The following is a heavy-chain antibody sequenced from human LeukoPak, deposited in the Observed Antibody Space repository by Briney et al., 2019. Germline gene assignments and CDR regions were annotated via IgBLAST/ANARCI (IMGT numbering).Heavy chain of an antibody. CDR1: GGSISSYY. CDR3: ARGSSDIVVVPATFRGAFDI. V-gene: IGHV4-59*01. D-gene: IGHD2-2*01. CDR2: IYYSGST. Sequence: SETLSRTCTVSGGSISSYYWSWIRQPPGKGLEWIGYIYYSGSTNYNPSLKSRVTISVDTSKNQFSLKLSSVTAADTAVYYCARGSSDIVVVPATFRGAFDIWGQGTMVTVSS. J-gene: IGHJ3*02.